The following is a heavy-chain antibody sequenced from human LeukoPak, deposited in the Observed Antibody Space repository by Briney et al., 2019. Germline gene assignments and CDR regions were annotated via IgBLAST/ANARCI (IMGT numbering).Heavy chain of an antibody. Sequence: GGSLRLSCAASGFTVSSNHMSWVRQAPGKGLEWVSVIYSGGSTYYADSVKGRFTISRDNSKNTLYLQMNSLRAEDTAVYYCASYSSGWFPNDYWGQGTLVTVSS. CDR3: ASYSSGWFPNDY. D-gene: IGHD6-19*01. J-gene: IGHJ4*02. V-gene: IGHV3-53*01. CDR1: GFTVSSNH. CDR2: IYSGGST.